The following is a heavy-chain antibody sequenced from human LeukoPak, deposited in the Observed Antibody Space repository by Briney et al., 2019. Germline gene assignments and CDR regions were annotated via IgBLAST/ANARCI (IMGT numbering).Heavy chain of an antibody. V-gene: IGHV4-31*03. J-gene: IGHJ3*02. Sequence: SETLSLTCTVSGDSVTSGGYFWTWIRQHPGKGLEWIGYISNSGTTSYNPSLKSRVSISVDTSNNQFSLRLSSVTAADTAVYYCARDVVVASSPDAFDIWGQGTMVTVSS. CDR2: ISNSGTT. CDR1: GDSVTSGGYF. CDR3: ARDVVVASSPDAFDI. D-gene: IGHD2-21*01.